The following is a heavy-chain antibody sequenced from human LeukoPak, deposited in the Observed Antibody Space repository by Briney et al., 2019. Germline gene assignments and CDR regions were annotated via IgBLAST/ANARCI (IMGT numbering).Heavy chain of an antibody. CDR1: GFTFSSYS. J-gene: IGHJ4*02. V-gene: IGHV3-21*04. D-gene: IGHD1-26*01. CDR3: AKDSGSAAYYFDY. CDR2: ISSSSSYI. Sequence: GGSLRLSCAASGFTFSSYSMNWVRQASGKGLEGVSSISSSSSYIYYADSVKGRFTISRDNAKNSLYLQMNSLRSEDMALYHCAKDSGSAAYYFDYWGQGTLVAVSS.